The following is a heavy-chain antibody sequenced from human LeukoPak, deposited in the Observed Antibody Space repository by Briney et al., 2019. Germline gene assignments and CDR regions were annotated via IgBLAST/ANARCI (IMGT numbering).Heavy chain of an antibody. D-gene: IGHD6-19*01. CDR3: ARDPGGSGWYRVGAFDI. V-gene: IGHV3-21*01. Sequence: GGPLRLSCAASGYTLSSYNMNWLPHAPGKGLEGVSSISSSSSYIYYAASVKRRHTISRDNAKNSLYLQMNSLRAEDTAVYYCARDPGGSGWYRVGAFDIWGQGTMVTVSS. CDR1: GYTLSSYN. CDR2: ISSSSSYI. J-gene: IGHJ3*02.